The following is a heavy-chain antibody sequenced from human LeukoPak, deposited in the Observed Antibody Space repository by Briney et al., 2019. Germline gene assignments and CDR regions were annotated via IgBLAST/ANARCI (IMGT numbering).Heavy chain of an antibody. CDR1: GGSISSYY. Sequence: SETLSLTCTVSGGSISSYYWSWIRQPPGKGLEWIGHIYYSGSTNYNPSLKSRVTISVDTSKNQFSLKLSSVTAADTAVYYCARDQMATSAFDIWGQGTMVTVSS. D-gene: IGHD5-24*01. CDR3: ARDQMATSAFDI. CDR2: IYYSGST. J-gene: IGHJ3*02. V-gene: IGHV4-59*01.